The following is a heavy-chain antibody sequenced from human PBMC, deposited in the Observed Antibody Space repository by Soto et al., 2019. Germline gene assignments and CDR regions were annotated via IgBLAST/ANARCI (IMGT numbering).Heavy chain of an antibody. CDR2: INPNGGST. CDR1: GYIFTNFY. CDR3: TSGIASGDY. Sequence: QVQLVQPGAEVKKPGASVKFSCKASGYIFTNFYIHWVRQAPGQGLEWIGIINPNGGSTNYAQNFQGRVPMTRDTSTSTVYMDLSSLRSEDTSVYYCTSGIASGDYWGQGTLITVSS. J-gene: IGHJ4*02. V-gene: IGHV1-46*03.